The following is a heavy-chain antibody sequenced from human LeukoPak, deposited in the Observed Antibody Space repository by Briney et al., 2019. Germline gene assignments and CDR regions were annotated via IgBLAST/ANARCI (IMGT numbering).Heavy chain of an antibody. Sequence: GESLKISCQASGYTFNTYWIGWVRQMPGKGLEWMGIINPGDSDPRYSPSFQGRATISADRSISTAYLQWSSLKASDTAMYYCARHGVGSSWFGFDYWGQGTLVTVSP. V-gene: IGHV5-51*01. CDR1: GYTFNTYW. CDR3: ARHGVGSSWFGFDY. CDR2: INPGDSDP. D-gene: IGHD6-6*01. J-gene: IGHJ4*02.